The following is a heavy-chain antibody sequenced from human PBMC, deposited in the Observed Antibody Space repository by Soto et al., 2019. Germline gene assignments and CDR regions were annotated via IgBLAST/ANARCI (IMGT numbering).Heavy chain of an antibody. CDR3: AKDPVTTVGVYYFDY. D-gene: IGHD4-4*01. CDR2: ISGSGGST. V-gene: IGHV3-23*01. CDR1: GFTFSSYA. J-gene: IGHJ4*02. Sequence: PGGSLRLSCAASGFTFSSYAMSWVRQAPGQGLERVSAISGSGGSTYYADSVKCRFTISRDNSKNTLYLQMNSLRAEDTAVYYCAKDPVTTVGVYYFDYWGQGTLVTVSS.